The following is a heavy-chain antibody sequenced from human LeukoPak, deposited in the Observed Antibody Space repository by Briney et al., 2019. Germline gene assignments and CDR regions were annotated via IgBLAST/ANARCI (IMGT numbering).Heavy chain of an antibody. V-gene: IGHV1-2*02. Sequence: ASVKVSCKASTYTFTGYYMHWVRQAPGQGLEWMGWINPNSGGTNYAQKFQGRVTMTRDTSISTAYMELSRLRSDDTAVYYCARASPLWFGELLSPPYYYYGMDVWGQGTTVTVSS. J-gene: IGHJ6*02. CDR1: TYTFTGYY. CDR2: INPNSGGT. D-gene: IGHD3-10*01. CDR3: ARASPLWFGELLSPPYYYYGMDV.